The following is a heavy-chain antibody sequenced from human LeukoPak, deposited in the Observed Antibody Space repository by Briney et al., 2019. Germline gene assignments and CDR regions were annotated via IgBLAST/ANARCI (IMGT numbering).Heavy chain of an antibody. Sequence: SETLSLTCTVSGGSISSSSYYWGWIRQPPGKGLEWIGSIYYSGSTYYNPSLKSRVTISVDTSKNQFSLKLSSVTAADTAVYYCARLEACYDILTGYSWLIDYWGQGTLVTVSS. D-gene: IGHD3-9*01. V-gene: IGHV4-39*01. CDR3: ARLEACYDILTGYSWLIDY. J-gene: IGHJ4*02. CDR1: GGSISSSSYY. CDR2: IYYSGST.